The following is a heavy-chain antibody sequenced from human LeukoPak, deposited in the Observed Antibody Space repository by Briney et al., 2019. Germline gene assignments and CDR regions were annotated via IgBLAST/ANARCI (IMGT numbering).Heavy chain of an antibody. V-gene: IGHV4-59*08. Sequence: SSETLSLTCTVSGGSISSYYWSWIRQPPGKGLEWIGYIYYSGSTNYNPSLKSRVTISVDTSKNQFSLKLSSVTAADTAVYYCARGYQLPNWFDPWGQGTLVTVSS. CDR2: IYYSGST. J-gene: IGHJ5*02. CDR1: GGSISSYY. D-gene: IGHD2-2*01. CDR3: ARGYQLPNWFDP.